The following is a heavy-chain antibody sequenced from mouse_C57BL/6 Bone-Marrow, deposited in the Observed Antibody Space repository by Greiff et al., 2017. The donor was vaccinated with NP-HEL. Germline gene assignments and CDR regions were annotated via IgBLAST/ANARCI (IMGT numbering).Heavy chain of an antibody. D-gene: IGHD2-5*01. V-gene: IGHV1-26*01. J-gene: IGHJ4*01. CDR1: GYTFTDYY. CDR3: ARSAYSNYGAMDY. CDR2: INPNNGGT. Sequence: EVQLQQSGPELVKPGASVKISCKASGYTFTDYYMNWVKQSHGKSLEWIGDINPNNGGTSYNQKFKGKATLTVDKSSSTAYMELRSLTSEDSAVDYCARSAYSNYGAMDYWGQGTSVTVSS.